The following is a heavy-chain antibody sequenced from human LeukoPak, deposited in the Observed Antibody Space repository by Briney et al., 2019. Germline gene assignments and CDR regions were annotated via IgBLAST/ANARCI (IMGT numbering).Heavy chain of an antibody. J-gene: IGHJ4*02. D-gene: IGHD6-13*01. V-gene: IGHV3-23*01. CDR2: ISASGGST. Sequence: GGSLRLSCAASGFTFSTYAMSWVRQAPGKGLEWVSGISASGGSTYYADSVKGRFTISRDNSKNTLYLQMNSLRAEDTAVYYCATSFGPVIAAAGTGADWGQGTLVTVSS. CDR1: GFTFSTYA. CDR3: ATSFGPVIAAAGTGAD.